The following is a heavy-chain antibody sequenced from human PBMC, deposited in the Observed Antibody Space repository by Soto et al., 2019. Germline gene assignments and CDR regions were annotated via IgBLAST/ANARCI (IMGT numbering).Heavy chain of an antibody. Sequence: ASMKCSCKASGYTFTSYDINWVRQATGQGLEWMGWMNPNSGNTGYPQKFQGRVTMTRNTSISTAYMELSSLRFEDTAVYYCARSPPRVERNNYAGGWFDPWGQGTLVTVSS. CDR1: GYTFTSYD. V-gene: IGHV1-8*01. D-gene: IGHD4-4*01. J-gene: IGHJ5*02. CDR2: MNPNSGNT. CDR3: ARSPPRVERNNYAGGWFDP.